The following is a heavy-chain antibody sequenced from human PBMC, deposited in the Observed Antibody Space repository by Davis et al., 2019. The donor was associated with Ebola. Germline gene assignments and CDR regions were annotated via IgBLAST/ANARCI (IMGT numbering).Heavy chain of an antibody. V-gene: IGHV4-59*12. CDR2: IYYSGST. CDR1: GGSISSYY. CDR3: ARGGVYYYGSGSLWRYYGMDV. D-gene: IGHD3-10*01. Sequence: SETLSLTCTVSGGSISSYYWSWIRQPPGKGLEWIGYIYYSGSTNYNPSLKSRVTISVDTSKNQFSLKLSSVTAADTAVYYCARGGVYYYGSGSLWRYYGMDVWGQGTTVTVSS. J-gene: IGHJ6*02.